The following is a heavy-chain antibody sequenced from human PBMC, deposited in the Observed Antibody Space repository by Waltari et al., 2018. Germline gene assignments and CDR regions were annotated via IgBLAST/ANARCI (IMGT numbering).Heavy chain of an antibody. CDR2: IYWDDDK. J-gene: IGHJ3*02. V-gene: IGHV2-5*02. CDR1: GFSLSTSGVG. Sequence: QITLKESGPTLVKPTQTLTLTCTFSGFSLSTSGVGVGWIRQPPGKALEWLALIYWDDDKRYSPSLKSRLTITKDTSKNQVVLTMTNMDPVDTATYYCAHRRGSETGDAFGIWGQGTMVTVSS. D-gene: IGHD7-27*01. CDR3: AHRRGSETGDAFGI.